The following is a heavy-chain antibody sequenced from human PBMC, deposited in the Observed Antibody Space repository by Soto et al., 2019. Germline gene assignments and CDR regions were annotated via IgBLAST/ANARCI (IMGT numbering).Heavy chain of an antibody. V-gene: IGHV4-39*01. CDR2: IYYSGST. CDR3: ARLGYCSGGSCYAAEYYYYYYMDV. J-gene: IGHJ6*03. D-gene: IGHD2-15*01. Sequence: SETLSLTCTVSGGSISSSSYYWGWIRQPPGKGLEWIGSIYYSGSTYYNPSLKSRVTISVDTSKNQFSLKLSSVTAADTAVYYCARLGYCSGGSCYAAEYYYYYYMDVWGKGTTFTVAS. CDR1: GGSISSSSYY.